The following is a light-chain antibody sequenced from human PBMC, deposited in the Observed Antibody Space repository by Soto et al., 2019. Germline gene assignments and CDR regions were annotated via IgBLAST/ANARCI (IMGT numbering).Light chain of an antibody. CDR3: QQYKDYSPVCS. CDR1: QDISSS. V-gene: IGKV1-9*01. J-gene: IGKJ2*04. Sequence: DIQLTQSPSFLSASVGDRVTITCRASQDISSSLAWYQQKPGKAPKLLIYDASTLQTGVPSRFRGSGSGTEFTLTITGLQPDDFATYYCQQYKDYSPVCSFGQGTKVDIK. CDR2: DAS.